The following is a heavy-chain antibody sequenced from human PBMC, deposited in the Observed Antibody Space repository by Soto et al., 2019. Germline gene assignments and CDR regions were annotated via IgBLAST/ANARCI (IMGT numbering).Heavy chain of an antibody. CDR1: GSTFSSIA. V-gene: IGHV3-23*01. CDR3: AKDLGQWLGPYYYYYGMDV. Sequence: EVQLLESGGGLVQPGGSLRLSLAASGSTFSSIAMSWFRQPPGRGREWVSAISGSGGSTYYADSVKGRFTISRDNSKNTLYLQMNSLRAEDTAVYYCAKDLGQWLGPYYYYYGMDVWGQGTTVTVSS. J-gene: IGHJ6*02. D-gene: IGHD6-19*01. CDR2: ISGSGGST.